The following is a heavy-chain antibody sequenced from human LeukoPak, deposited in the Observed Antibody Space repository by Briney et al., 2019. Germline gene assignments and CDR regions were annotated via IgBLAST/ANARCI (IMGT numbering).Heavy chain of an antibody. J-gene: IGHJ4*02. CDR3: ARLASRGYCSGGSCYSFDY. D-gene: IGHD2-15*01. CDR1: GGSFSGYY. CDR2: INHSGST. Sequence: SETLSLTCAVYGGSFSGYYWSWIRQPPGKGLEWIGEINHSGSTNYNPSLKSRVTISVDTSKNQFSLKLSSVTAADTAVYYCARLASRGYCSGGSCYSFDYWGQGTLVTVSS. V-gene: IGHV4-34*01.